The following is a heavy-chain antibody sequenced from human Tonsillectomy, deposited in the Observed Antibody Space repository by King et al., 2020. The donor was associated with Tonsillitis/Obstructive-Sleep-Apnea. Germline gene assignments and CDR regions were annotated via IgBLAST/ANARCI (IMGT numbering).Heavy chain of an antibody. D-gene: IGHD6-13*01. CDR2: IDTSGNT. Sequence: VQLQESGPGLVKPSETLSLTCTVSGGSISSYYWSWIRQPAGKGLEWIGLIDTSGNTNYNPSLKTRVTMSVDTSKNQFSLKLSSVTAADTAVYYCASDLSNSPYNLFDPWGPGSLVTVSS. J-gene: IGHJ5*02. CDR1: GGSISSYY. CDR3: ASDLSNSPYNLFDP. V-gene: IGHV4-4*07.